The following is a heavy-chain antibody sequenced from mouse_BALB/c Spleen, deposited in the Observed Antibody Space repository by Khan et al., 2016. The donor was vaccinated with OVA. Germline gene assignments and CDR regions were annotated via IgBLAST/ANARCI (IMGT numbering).Heavy chain of an antibody. Sequence: VRLQQSGAELVKPGASVKLSCTASGFTIKDTHMHWVKQRPEQGLEWIGRIYPANDNSKYDTRLQGKATITADTSSNTAYLHLSSLTSEDTAVYDSDTDGTGDYFDYWGQGTTLTVSS. J-gene: IGHJ2*01. D-gene: IGHD4-1*01. CDR3: DTDGTGDYFDY. CDR1: GFTIKDTH. V-gene: IGHV14-3*02. CDR2: IYPANDNS.